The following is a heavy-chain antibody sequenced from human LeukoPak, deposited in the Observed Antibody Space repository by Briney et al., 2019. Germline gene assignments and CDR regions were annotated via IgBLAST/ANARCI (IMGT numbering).Heavy chain of an antibody. CDR2: ISWNSGSI. D-gene: IGHD3-22*01. Sequence: GGSLRLSCAASGFTFDDYAMHWVRQAPGKGLEWVSGISWNSGSIGYADSVKGRFTISRDNAKNSLYLQMNSLRAEDTALYYCAKGDDSSGYYFDYWGQGTLVTVSS. CDR1: GFTFDDYA. CDR3: AKGDDSSGYYFDY. J-gene: IGHJ4*02. V-gene: IGHV3-9*01.